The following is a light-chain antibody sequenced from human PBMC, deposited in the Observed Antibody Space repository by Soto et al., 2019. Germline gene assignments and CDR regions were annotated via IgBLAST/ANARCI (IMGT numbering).Light chain of an antibody. CDR2: GTP. J-gene: IGKJ5*01. Sequence: ETVLTQSPGTLAVSPGERATLSCRASQSVSSSSLAWYQQRPGQAPRLLIYGTPSRATGIPDRFSGSGSGTDFTLTISRLQSEDFAVYYCPQYNNWPPITFGQGTRLEIK. V-gene: IGKV3-20*01. CDR3: PQYNNWPPIT. CDR1: QSVSSSS.